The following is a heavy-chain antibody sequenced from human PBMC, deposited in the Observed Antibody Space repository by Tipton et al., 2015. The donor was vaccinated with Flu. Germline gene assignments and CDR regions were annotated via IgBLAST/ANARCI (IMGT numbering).Heavy chain of an antibody. V-gene: IGHV3-30*18. D-gene: IGHD3-9*01. J-gene: IGHJ4*02. CDR1: GFMFSNYG. Sequence: SLRLSCAASGFMFSNYGMHWVRQAPGRGLEWVAATSYGGVYYADSVKGRFTISRDNSMNMVFLQMNSLRAEDTAMYYCAKDASYRYDILTGYSDYWGQGTLVTVSS. CDR3: AKDASYRYDILTGYSDY. CDR2: TSYGGV.